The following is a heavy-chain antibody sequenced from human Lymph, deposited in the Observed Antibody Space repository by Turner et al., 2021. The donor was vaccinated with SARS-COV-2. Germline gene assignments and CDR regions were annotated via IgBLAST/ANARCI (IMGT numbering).Heavy chain of an antibody. D-gene: IGHD3-22*01. CDR3: AKNEMAMIVVVITLFDY. CDR2: ISGSGGST. J-gene: IGHJ4*02. CDR1: GSSFSSYA. V-gene: IGHV3-23*01. Sequence: EVQLLESGGGLVQLGGSFGSPGTAFGSSFSSYAMSWVRQAPGKGLEWVSAISGSGGSTYYADSVKGRFTISRDNSKNTLYLQMNSLRAEDTAVYYCAKNEMAMIVVVITLFDYWGQGTLVTVSS.